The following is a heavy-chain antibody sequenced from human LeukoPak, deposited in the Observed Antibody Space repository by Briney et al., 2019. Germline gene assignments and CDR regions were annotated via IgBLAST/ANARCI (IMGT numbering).Heavy chain of an antibody. CDR2: IYYSGST. J-gene: IGHJ4*02. CDR3: AREKRAVAGFYFDY. V-gene: IGHV4-61*01. D-gene: IGHD6-19*01. CDR1: GGSVSSGSYY. Sequence: SETLSLTCTVSGGSVSSGSYYWSWIRQPPGKGLEWIGYIYYSGSTNYNPSLKSRVTISVDTSKNQSSLKLSSVTAADTAVYYCAREKRAVAGFYFDYWGQGTLVTVSS.